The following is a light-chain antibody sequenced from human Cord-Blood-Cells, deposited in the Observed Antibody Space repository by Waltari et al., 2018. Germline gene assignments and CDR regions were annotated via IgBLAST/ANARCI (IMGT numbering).Light chain of an antibody. Sequence: DIQMTQSPSTLSASAGDRVTITCRASQSISSWLAWYQQKPGKAPKLLIYKASSLESGVPSRFSGSGSGTEFTLTISSLQPDDFATYYCQQYNSYSYSFGQGTKLGIK. J-gene: IGKJ2*03. V-gene: IGKV1-5*03. CDR1: QSISSW. CDR3: QQYNSYSYS. CDR2: KAS.